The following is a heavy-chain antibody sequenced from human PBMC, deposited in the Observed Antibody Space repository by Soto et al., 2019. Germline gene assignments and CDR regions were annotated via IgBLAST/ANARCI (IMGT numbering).Heavy chain of an antibody. CDR2: MNPNSGNT. CDR1: GYTFTSYD. D-gene: IGHD2-2*01. V-gene: IGHV1-8*01. CDR3: ARSGGSSSTSFFWFDP. J-gene: IGHJ5*02. Sequence: ASVKVSCKASGYTFTSYDINWVRQATGQGLEWMGWMNPNSGNTGYAQKFQGRVTMTRNTSISTAYMELSSLRSEDTAVYYCARSGGSSSTSFFWFDPWGQGTLVTVSS.